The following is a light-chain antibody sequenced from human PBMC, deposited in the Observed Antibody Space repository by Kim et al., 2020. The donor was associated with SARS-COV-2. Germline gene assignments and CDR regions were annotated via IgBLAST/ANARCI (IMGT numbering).Light chain of an antibody. CDR1: ALPKQY. Sequence: RGQTARITCSGDALPKQYAYWYQQKPGQAPVLVIYKDSERPSGIPERFSGSSSGTTVTLTISGVQAEDEADYYCQSADSSGTYVVFGGGTQLTVL. CDR2: KDS. J-gene: IGLJ2*01. CDR3: QSADSSGTYVV. V-gene: IGLV3-25*03.